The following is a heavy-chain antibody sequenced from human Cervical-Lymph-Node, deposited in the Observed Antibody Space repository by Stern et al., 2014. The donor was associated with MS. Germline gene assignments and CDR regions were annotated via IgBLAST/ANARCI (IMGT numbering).Heavy chain of an antibody. D-gene: IGHD2/OR15-2a*01. V-gene: IGHV3-9*01. Sequence: EVQLVESGGGLVQPGRSLRLSCIASGFSFDDSAMHWVRQVPGKGLEWVSGIGWNSATIGYADAVKGRFTIARDNARNSLYLEINSLRPEDTALYYCAKGGFLGYYAGFDVWGQGTPVTVSS. CDR1: GFSFDDSA. J-gene: IGHJ6*02. CDR2: IGWNSATI. CDR3: AKGGFLGYYAGFDV.